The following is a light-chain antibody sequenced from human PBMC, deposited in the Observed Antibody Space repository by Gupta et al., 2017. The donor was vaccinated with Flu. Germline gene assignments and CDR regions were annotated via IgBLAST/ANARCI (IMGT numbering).Light chain of an antibody. V-gene: IGLV2-11*01. CDR1: SSDIGVYNY. CDR3: NSYPGYHTFV. CDR2: DVT. Sequence: ALPQHRPASGSPAPSVTISCYGASSDIGVYNYVSWYQQHPGKAPTLMIYDVTRRPSGVPARFSGSKSDNTASLTISGLQAEDEADYYCNSYPGYHTFVFGGGTKLTVL. J-gene: IGLJ2*01.